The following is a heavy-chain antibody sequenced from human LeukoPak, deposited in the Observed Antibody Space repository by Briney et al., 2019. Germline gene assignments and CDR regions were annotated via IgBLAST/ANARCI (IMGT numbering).Heavy chain of an antibody. V-gene: IGHV4-59*08. CDR2: ISYTGGS. D-gene: IGHD5-24*01. CDR1: VVSISRSY. J-gene: IGHJ5*02. CDR3: ARLPEGGYATSLGWFGP. Sequence: SETLSLTCTVSVVSISRSYWIWIRQTPGKGLEWIGYISYTGGSSYNPSLKSQVTISVDTSKNQFPLNVTSVTAADTAVYHCARLPEGGYATSLGWFGPWGQGTRVTVSS.